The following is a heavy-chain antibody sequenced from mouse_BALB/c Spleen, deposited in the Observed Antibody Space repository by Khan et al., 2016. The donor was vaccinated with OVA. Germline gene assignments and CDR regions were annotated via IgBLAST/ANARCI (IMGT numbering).Heavy chain of an antibody. J-gene: IGHJ3*01. D-gene: IGHD1-1*01. V-gene: IGHV1-7*01. CDR1: GYTFTSYW. CDR3: ANHGSSSAWFTY. CDR2: IHPSTGYT. Sequence: QVQLKESGAELAKPGASVKMSCKASGYTFTSYWMHWVKQRPGQGLEWIGYIHPSTGYTEYNQKFKDKATLPADKSSSTAYMHLSSLTSEDSAVYYCANHGSSSAWFTYWGQGTLVTVSA.